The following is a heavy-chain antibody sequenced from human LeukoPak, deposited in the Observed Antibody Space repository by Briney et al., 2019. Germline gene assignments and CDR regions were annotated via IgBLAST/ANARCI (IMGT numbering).Heavy chain of an antibody. V-gene: IGHV3-23*01. CDR3: AKGTGYYDSGGPFDY. CDR1: GFTFSSYA. Sequence: GGSLRLSCAASGFTFSSYAMSWVRQAPGKGLEWVSAISGSGGSTYYADSVKGRFTISRDNSKNTLYLQMNSLRAEDTAVYYCAKGTGYYDSGGPFDYWGQGTLVTVSS. J-gene: IGHJ4*02. CDR2: ISGSGGST. D-gene: IGHD3-22*01.